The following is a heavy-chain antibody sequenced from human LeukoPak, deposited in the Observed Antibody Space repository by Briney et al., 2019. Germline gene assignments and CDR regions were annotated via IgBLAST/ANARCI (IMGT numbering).Heavy chain of an antibody. D-gene: IGHD1-1*01. Sequence: SETLSLTCAVYGGSFSGYYWSWIRQPPGKGLEWIGEINHSGSTNYNPSLKSRVTISVDTPKNQFSLKLSSVTAADTAVYYCARVSWFPGTSYYYIDVWGKGTTVTVSS. CDR1: GGSFSGYY. J-gene: IGHJ6*03. CDR2: INHSGST. CDR3: ARVSWFPGTSYYYIDV. V-gene: IGHV4-34*01.